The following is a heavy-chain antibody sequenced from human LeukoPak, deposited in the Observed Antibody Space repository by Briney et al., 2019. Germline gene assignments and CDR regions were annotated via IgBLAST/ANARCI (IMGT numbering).Heavy chain of an antibody. CDR1: GFIVSSNY. CDR3: GGDWKY. CDR2: IYSGGST. Sequence: GGSLRLSCAPSGFIVSSNYMSWVRQAPGKGLEWVSGIYSGGSTYYADSVKGRFTISRDNSKNTLYLQMNSLREEDTAVYYCGGDWKYWGQGTQVTVSS. J-gene: IGHJ4*02. D-gene: IGHD1-1*01. V-gene: IGHV3-53*01.